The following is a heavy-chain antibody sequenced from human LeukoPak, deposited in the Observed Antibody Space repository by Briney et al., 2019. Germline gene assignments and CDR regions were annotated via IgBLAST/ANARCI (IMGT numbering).Heavy chain of an antibody. J-gene: IGHJ4*02. CDR2: ISSSSSYI. CDR3: ARDPVMTMVAPGY. CDR1: GFTFSSYS. D-gene: IGHD4/OR15-4a*01. V-gene: IGHV3-21*01. Sequence: GGSLRLSCAASGFTFSSYSMNWVRQAPGKGLEWVSSISSSSSYIYYADSVKGRFTISRDNAKNSLYLQMHSLRAEDTTVYYCARDPVMTMVAPGYWGQGTLVTVSS.